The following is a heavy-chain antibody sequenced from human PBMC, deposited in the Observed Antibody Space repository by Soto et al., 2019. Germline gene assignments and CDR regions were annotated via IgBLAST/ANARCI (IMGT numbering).Heavy chain of an antibody. CDR1: GCTFTSSA. J-gene: IGHJ4*02. CDR2: IVVGSGNT. V-gene: IGHV1-58*02. CDR3: ASYVDTAMGSVAY. Sequence: SVRVSFKASGCTFTSSAMQGVRQARGQRLEWIGWIVVGSGNTNYAQKFQERVTITRDMSTSTAYMELSSLRSEDTAVYYCASYVDTAMGSVAYWGQGPLVTVSS. D-gene: IGHD5-18*01.